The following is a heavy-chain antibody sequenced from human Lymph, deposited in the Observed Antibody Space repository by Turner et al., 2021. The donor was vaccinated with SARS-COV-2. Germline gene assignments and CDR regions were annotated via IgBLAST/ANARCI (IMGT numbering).Heavy chain of an antibody. CDR2: IIPMLDRA. V-gene: IGHV1-69*10. J-gene: IGHJ4*02. CDR1: GGTFSSYA. Sequence: QVQLVQSGAEVKKPGSSVKVSCKASGGTFSSYAISWVRQAPGQGLEWMGGIIPMLDRANYAQKVQGRVTMTAEKSTSTAYMELSSLRSEDTAVYYCARDVTGPLGYWGQGTLVTVSS. CDR3: ARDVTGPLGY. D-gene: IGHD1-20*01.